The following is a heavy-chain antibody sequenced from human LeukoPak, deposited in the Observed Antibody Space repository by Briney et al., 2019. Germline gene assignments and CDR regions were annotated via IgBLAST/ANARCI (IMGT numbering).Heavy chain of an antibody. V-gene: IGHV4-39*01. D-gene: IGHD3-10*01. J-gene: IGHJ3*02. CDR2: VSYNGNA. Sequence: SETLSLTCTVSGVSIGSSRYYWGWIRQPPGKGLEWIGSVSYNGNAFYNPSLKSRVTISVDTSENQFSLKLSSVTAADTALYYCARPKGAWFDGFDIWGQGTMVTVSS. CDR3: ARPKGAWFDGFDI. CDR1: GVSIGSSRYY.